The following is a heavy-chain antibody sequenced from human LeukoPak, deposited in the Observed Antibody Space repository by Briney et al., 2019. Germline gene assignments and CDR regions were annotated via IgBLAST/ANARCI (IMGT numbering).Heavy chain of an antibody. J-gene: IGHJ3*02. Sequence: ASVKVSCKPSGYTFNTYGLTWVRQAPGQGLEWMGWISVETGNTKYAQKFQDRLTMTTDTSTSTAYMELTSLRSDDTALYYCARGAVYYDILTGWAFDIWGQGTMVTVSS. V-gene: IGHV1-18*01. CDR3: ARGAVYYDILTGWAFDI. CDR1: GYTFNTYG. D-gene: IGHD3-9*01. CDR2: ISVETGNT.